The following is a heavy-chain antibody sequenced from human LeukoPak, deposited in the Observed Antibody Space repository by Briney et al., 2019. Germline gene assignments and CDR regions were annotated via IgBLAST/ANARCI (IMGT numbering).Heavy chain of an antibody. D-gene: IGHD3-10*01. V-gene: IGHV1-18*01. CDR2: ISAYNGNT. J-gene: IGHJ6*03. CDR1: GGTFSSYG. CDR3: ARKVSGSYYYYYYYMDV. Sequence: ASVKVSCKASGGTFSSYGISWVRQAPGQGLEWMGWISAYNGNTNYAQKLQGRVTMTTDTSTSTAYMELRSLRSDDTAVYYCARKVSGSYYYYYYYMDVWGKGTTVTVSS.